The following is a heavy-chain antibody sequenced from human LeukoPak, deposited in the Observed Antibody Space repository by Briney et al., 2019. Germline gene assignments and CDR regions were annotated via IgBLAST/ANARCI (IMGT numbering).Heavy chain of an antibody. CDR3: ARSPTYYDFWSGYKFIDY. V-gene: IGHV3-7*01. J-gene: IGHJ4*02. Sequence: GGSLRLSCAASGFTFSSYWMSWVRKAPGKGMERVATMKHDGSEKYYVDSVKGRFIISRDNPKSSLYLQMKSLQAEDTAVYYCARSPTYYDFWSGYKFIDYWGQGTLVTVSS. CDR2: MKHDGSEK. D-gene: IGHD3-3*01. CDR1: GFTFSSYW.